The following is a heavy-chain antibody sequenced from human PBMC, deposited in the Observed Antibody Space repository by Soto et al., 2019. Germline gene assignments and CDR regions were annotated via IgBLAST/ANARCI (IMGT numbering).Heavy chain of an antibody. CDR1: GFTFSEYW. V-gene: IGHV3-7*01. Sequence: AGGSLRLSCVGSGFTFSEYWMTWVRQAPGEGLEWVANIKQDGSEKYYVDSVRGRFTISRDNAKNSLYLQMNSLRVEDSAIYYCATRPPGGTYFGIFDYWGQGTQVTVSS. J-gene: IGHJ4*02. CDR3: ATRPPGGTYFGIFDY. CDR2: IKQDGSEK. D-gene: IGHD1-26*01.